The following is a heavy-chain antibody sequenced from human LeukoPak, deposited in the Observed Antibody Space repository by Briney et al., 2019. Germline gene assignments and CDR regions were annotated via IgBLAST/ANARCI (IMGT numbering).Heavy chain of an antibody. V-gene: IGHV1-69*05. J-gene: IGHJ4*02. D-gene: IGHD2-2*02. CDR2: IIPIFGTA. Sequence: VASVKVSCKASGDTLTTHAICWVRQAPGQGLEWMGGIIPIFGTANYAQKFQGRVTITTDESTSTAYMELSSLRSEDTAVYYCARGKYCSSTSCYRKGHLDYWGQGTLVTVSS. CDR1: GDTLTTHA. CDR3: ARGKYCSSTSCYRKGHLDY.